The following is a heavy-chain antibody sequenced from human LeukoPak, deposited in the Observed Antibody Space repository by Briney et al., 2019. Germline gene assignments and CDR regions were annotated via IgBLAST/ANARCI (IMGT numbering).Heavy chain of an antibody. CDR2: MYFSGRT. CDR3: ARHSEEDGSNPKPLDS. Sequence: PSETVSLTCTVSGPSITQSNDYWPWVRRPRGKGLVWIGGMYFSGRTYYNPSLKSRVTTSVNTSNNQFSLKLSSVTAADTAVYYCARHSEEDGSNPKPLDSWGQGTLVTVSS. D-gene: IGHD6-6*01. V-gene: IGHV4-39*01. J-gene: IGHJ4*02. CDR1: GPSITQSNDY.